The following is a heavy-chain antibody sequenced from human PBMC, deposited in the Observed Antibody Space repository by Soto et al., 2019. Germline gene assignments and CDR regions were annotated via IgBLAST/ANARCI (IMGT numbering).Heavy chain of an antibody. CDR2: IYPGDSDT. CDR3: ARHFSGSDDYYDYYRMGV. D-gene: IGHD5-12*01. V-gene: IGHV5-51*01. Sequence: PGESLKISCKGSGYGFTSYWIGWVRQMPVKGLECMGIIYPGDSDTRYSPSFQGQVTISADKSISSAYLQWSSLKASDTAMYYCARHFSGSDDYYDYYRMGVWRQATTVTVSS. J-gene: IGHJ6*01. CDR1: GYGFTSYW.